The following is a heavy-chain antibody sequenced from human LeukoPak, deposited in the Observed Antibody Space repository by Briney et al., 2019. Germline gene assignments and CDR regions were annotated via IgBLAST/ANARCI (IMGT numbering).Heavy chain of an antibody. CDR1: GFTFSGFA. CDR2: TTATGGTT. V-gene: IGHV3-23*01. J-gene: IGHJ4*02. CDR3: GKARGYSYGTEY. D-gene: IGHD5-18*01. Sequence: PGGSLRLSCAASGFTFSGFAMAWVRQAPGKGLEWVSSTTATGGTTYYADSVKGRFTISRDNSKNMLYLQMDSLRVEDTAVYYCGKARGYSYGTEYWGQGTLVTVSS.